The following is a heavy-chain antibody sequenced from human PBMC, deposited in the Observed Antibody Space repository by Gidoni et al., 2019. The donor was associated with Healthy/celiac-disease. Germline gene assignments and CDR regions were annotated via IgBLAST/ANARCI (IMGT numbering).Heavy chain of an antibody. D-gene: IGHD5-12*01. J-gene: IGHJ4*02. V-gene: IGHV4-59*01. Sequence: QVQLQESGPGLVKPSETLSLTCTVSGRSISSYYWSWIRQPPGKGLEWIGYIDYSGSTNYNPSLKSRVTISVDTSKNQFSLKLSSVTAADTAVYYCARVLGDSGYDGGFDYWGQGTLVTVSS. CDR1: GRSISSYY. CDR2: IDYSGST. CDR3: ARVLGDSGYDGGFDY.